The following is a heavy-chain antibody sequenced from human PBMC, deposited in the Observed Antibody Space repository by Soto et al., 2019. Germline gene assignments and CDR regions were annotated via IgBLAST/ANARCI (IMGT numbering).Heavy chain of an antibody. V-gene: IGHV4-59*04. CDR3: ARLEGLATISYYFDF. CDR1: GGSISSYY. J-gene: IGHJ4*02. D-gene: IGHD1-1*01. CDR2: IYYRGNT. Sequence: SETLSLTCTVSGGSISSYYWSWIRQPPGKGLEWIGYIYYRGNTYYNPSLQTRVTISLDKSKSQFSLKLNSVTAADSAVYFCARLEGLATISYYFDFWGQGALVTVSS.